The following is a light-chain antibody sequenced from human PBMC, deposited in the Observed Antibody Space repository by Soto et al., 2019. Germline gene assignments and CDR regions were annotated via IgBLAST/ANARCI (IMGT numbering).Light chain of an antibody. CDR1: TSNVGNNT. Sequence: QSVLTQPPSASGTPGQRVTISCSGSTSNVGNNTVNWYQQFPGTSPPLLIEANNQRASGVPDRFSGSKSANSASLAISGLKSEDEADDYCAAWDDGLNGWLFGGGTKLTVL. CDR3: AAWDDGLNGWL. J-gene: IGLJ3*02. V-gene: IGLV1-44*01. CDR2: ANN.